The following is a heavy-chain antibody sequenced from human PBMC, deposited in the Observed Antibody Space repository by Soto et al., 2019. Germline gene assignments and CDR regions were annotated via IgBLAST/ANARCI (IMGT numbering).Heavy chain of an antibody. CDR3: ARSAGGSYPQYDY. D-gene: IGHD1-26*01. Sequence: GASLRLSCAASGFTFSSYAMHWVRQAPGTGLEWVAVISYDGRDKYYPDSVKGRFTISRDNSKNTPYLQMNSLRAEDTAVYYCARSAGGSYPQYDYWGQGTLVTVPS. J-gene: IGHJ4*02. V-gene: IGHV3-30*04. CDR2: ISYDGRDK. CDR1: GFTFSSYA.